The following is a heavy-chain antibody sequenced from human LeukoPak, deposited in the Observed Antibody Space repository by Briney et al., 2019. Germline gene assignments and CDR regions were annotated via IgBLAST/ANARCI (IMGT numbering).Heavy chain of an antibody. CDR1: GFRFSSFG. V-gene: IGHV3-33*06. CDR3: AKDWRAYYYDSSGHFDY. CDR2: IWYDGSNK. D-gene: IGHD3-22*01. Sequence: GGSLRLSCEASGFRFSSFGMHWVRQAPGKGLEWVAVIWYDGSNKYYADSVKGRFTISRDNSKNTLYLQMNSLRAEDTAVYYCAKDWRAYYYDSSGHFDYWGQGTLVTVSS. J-gene: IGHJ4*02.